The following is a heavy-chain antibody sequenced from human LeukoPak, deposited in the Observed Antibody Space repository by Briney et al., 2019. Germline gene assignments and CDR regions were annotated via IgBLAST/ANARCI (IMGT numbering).Heavy chain of an antibody. CDR2: MYPNRGNT. J-gene: IGHJ4*02. Sequence: ASVKVSCKASGYTFTNYDINWVRQAPGERLEWMGWMYPNRGNTGYAQKFQGRVTITRNTSIRPAYMELSSLRSEDTAVYYCARRKYSAYDLFDYWGQGTLVTVSS. CDR1: GYTFTNYD. CDR3: ARRKYSAYDLFDY. D-gene: IGHD5-12*01. V-gene: IGHV1-8*03.